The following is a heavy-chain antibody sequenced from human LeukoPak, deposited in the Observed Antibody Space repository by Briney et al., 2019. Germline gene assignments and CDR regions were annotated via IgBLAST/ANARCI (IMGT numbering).Heavy chain of an antibody. CDR2: ISSSSRYI. CDR1: GFTFSSYN. D-gene: IGHD1-26*01. J-gene: IGHJ6*03. V-gene: IGHV3-21*01. Sequence: GGSLRLSSVASGFTFSSYNMNWVRQAPGKGLEWVSSISSSSRYIYYTDSVKGRFTISRDNAKNSLYLQMNSLRAEDTAVYYCARAFSERYGLGYYYMDVWGKGTTVTVSS. CDR3: ARAFSERYGLGYYYMDV.